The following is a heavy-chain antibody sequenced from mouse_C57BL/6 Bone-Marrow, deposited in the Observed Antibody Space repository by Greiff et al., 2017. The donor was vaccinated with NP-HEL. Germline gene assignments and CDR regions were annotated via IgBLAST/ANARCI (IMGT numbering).Heavy chain of an antibody. CDR2: IWSGGST. Sequence: VKLVESGPGLVQPSQSLSITCTASGFSLTSYGVHWVRQSPGKGLEWLGVIWSGGSTAYYAAFISRLIISKDNSKIQVFFKMNSLQADDTAIYYCARRAIITTVVDYAMDYWGQGTSVTVSS. CDR3: ARRAIITTVVDYAMDY. D-gene: IGHD1-1*01. J-gene: IGHJ4*01. V-gene: IGHV2-2*01. CDR1: GFSLTSYG.